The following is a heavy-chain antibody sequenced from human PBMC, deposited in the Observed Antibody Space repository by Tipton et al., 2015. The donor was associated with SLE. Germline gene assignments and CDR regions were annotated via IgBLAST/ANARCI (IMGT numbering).Heavy chain of an antibody. V-gene: IGHV4-59*08. CDR3: ARSPLVGGMDV. Sequence: TLSLTCTVSGGSISSYYWSWIRQPPGKGLEWIGYIYYSGSTNYNPSLKSRVTISVDTSKNQFSLKLSSVTAADTAVYYCARSPLVGGMDVWGQGTTVTVSS. CDR1: GGSISSYY. J-gene: IGHJ6*02. CDR2: IYYSGST. D-gene: IGHD6-13*01.